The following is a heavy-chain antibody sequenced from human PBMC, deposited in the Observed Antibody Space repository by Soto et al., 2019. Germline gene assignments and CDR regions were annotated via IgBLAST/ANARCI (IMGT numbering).Heavy chain of an antibody. CDR2: VYFSGSS. D-gene: IGHD1-26*01. V-gene: IGHV4-59*12. Sequence: SETLSLTCTVSAGSITSYYWSWIRQPPGKGLEWIGYVYFSGSSKYNPSLKSRLTISVDTSKNQFSLKLSSVTAADTAVYYCARDPGGSFYFFAYWGQGTLVTVSS. J-gene: IGHJ4*02. CDR1: AGSITSYY. CDR3: ARDPGGSFYFFAY.